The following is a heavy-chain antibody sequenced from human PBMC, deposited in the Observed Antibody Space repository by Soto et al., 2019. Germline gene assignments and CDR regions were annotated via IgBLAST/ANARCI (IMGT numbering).Heavy chain of an antibody. D-gene: IGHD6-19*01. J-gene: IGHJ5*02. Sequence: ASVQVSCKVSGYTLTELSMHWVRQAPGKGLEWMGGFVLEVGETIYAQKFQGRVTMTEDIFTDPAYMELSSLSSEDTAFFFCATTRRDSSGWSWGRFDPWGQGTLVTVSS. V-gene: IGHV1-24*01. CDR2: FVLEVGET. CDR1: GYTLTELS. CDR3: ATTRRDSSGWSWGRFDP.